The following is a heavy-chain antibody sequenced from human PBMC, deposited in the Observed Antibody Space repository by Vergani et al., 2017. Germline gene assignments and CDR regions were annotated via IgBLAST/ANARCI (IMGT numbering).Heavy chain of an antibody. V-gene: IGHV4-39*01. CDR2: IYNSGNG. Sequence: QMQLQESGPGLVKASETLSLTCTVSGDSIISRSYYWGWIRQPPGKGLEWIGSIYNSGNGDSSSSLKSRVTISADTSKNQFSLRLTSVTAADTAVYYCASVNYYSDSTSHFRGRYFDVWGRGTLVTVPS. D-gene: IGHD3-10*01. CDR3: ASVNYYSDSTSHFRGRYFDV. J-gene: IGHJ2*01. CDR1: GDSIISRSYY.